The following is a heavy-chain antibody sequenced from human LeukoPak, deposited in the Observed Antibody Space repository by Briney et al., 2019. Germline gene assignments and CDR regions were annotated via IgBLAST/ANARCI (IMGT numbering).Heavy chain of an antibody. Sequence: ASVKVSCKASGYTFTSYGISWVRQAPGQGLEWMGGIIPIFGTANYAQKFQGRVTITADESTSTAYMELSSLRSEDTAVYYCASTYIAAAGIDYYYYLDVWGKGTTVTVSS. D-gene: IGHD6-13*01. J-gene: IGHJ6*03. CDR3: ASTYIAAAGIDYYYYLDV. CDR1: GYTFTSYG. CDR2: IIPIFGTA. V-gene: IGHV1-69*13.